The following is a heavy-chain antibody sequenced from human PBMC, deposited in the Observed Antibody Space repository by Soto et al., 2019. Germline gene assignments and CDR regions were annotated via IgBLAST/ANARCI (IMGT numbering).Heavy chain of an antibody. D-gene: IGHD1-26*01. J-gene: IGHJ4*02. V-gene: IGHV3-30*18. CDR2: ISYDGSNK. CDR3: AKVFGRGATSSPY. Sequence: QVQLVESGGGVVQPGRSLRLSCAASGFTFSSYGMHWVRQAPGKGLEWVAVISYDGSNKYYADSVKGRFTISRDNSKNTLYLQMNSLRAEDTAVYYCAKVFGRGATSSPYWGQGTLVTVSS. CDR1: GFTFSSYG.